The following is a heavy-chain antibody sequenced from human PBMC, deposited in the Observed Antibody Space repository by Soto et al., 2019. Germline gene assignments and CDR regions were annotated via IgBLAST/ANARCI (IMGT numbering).Heavy chain of an antibody. D-gene: IGHD3-10*01. Sequence: ASETLSLTCAVYGGSFSGYYWSWIRQPPGKGLEWIGEINHSGSTNYNPSLKSRVTISVDTSKNQFSLKLSSVTAADTAVYYCARGNMVRGSDYWGQGTLVTVS. V-gene: IGHV4-34*01. J-gene: IGHJ4*02. CDR3: ARGNMVRGSDY. CDR2: INHSGST. CDR1: GGSFSGYY.